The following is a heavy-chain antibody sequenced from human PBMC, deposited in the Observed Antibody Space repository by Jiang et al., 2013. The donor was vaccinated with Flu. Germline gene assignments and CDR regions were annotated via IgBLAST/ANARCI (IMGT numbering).Heavy chain of an antibody. CDR2: ISYDGSNK. J-gene: IGHJ4*02. CDR1: GFTFSSYG. V-gene: IGHV3-30*18. Sequence: QLLESGGGVVQPGRSLRLSCAASGFTFSSYGMHWVRQAPGKGLEWVAVISYDGSNKYYADSVKGRFTISRDNSKNTLYLQMNSLRAEDTAVYYCAKEWLRSGDYWGQGTLVTVSS. D-gene: IGHD5-12*01. CDR3: AKEWLRSGDY.